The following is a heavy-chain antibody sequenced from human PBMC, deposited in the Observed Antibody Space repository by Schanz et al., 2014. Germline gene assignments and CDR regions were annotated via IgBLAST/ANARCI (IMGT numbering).Heavy chain of an antibody. J-gene: IGHJ6*02. D-gene: IGHD2-8*02. Sequence: QVQLQESGPGLVKPSQTLSLTCTVSGGSVSSGGDYWSWIRQHPGKGLEWIGEIYHTGSTNYNPSLKSRVTISVDTSKNQFSLKVRSVTAADTAVYYCARDSLRGATGGYGMDVWGQGTTVTVSS. CDR2: IYHTGST. V-gene: IGHV4-31*03. CDR3: ARDSLRGATGGYGMDV. CDR1: GGSVSSGGDY.